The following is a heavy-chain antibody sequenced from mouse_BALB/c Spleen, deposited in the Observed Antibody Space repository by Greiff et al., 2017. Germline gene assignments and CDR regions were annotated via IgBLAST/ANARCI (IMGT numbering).Heavy chain of an antibody. Sequence: EVQGVESGGGLVQPGGSLKLSCAASGFTFSSYTMSWVRQTPEKRLEWVAYISNGGGSTYYPDTVKGRFTISRDNAKNTLYLQMSSLKSEDTAMYYCARIYDGYYVWFAYWGQGTLVTVSA. CDR2: ISNGGGST. CDR3: ARIYDGYYVWFAY. CDR1: GFTFSSYT. D-gene: IGHD2-3*01. J-gene: IGHJ3*01. V-gene: IGHV5-12-2*01.